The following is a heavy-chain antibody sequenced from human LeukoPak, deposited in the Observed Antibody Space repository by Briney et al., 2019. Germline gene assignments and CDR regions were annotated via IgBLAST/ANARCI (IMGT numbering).Heavy chain of an antibody. J-gene: IGHJ4*02. CDR1: GFTFSSYW. Sequence: GGSLRLSCAVSGFTFSSYWMHWVRQAPGKGLVWVSRIHGDGSSTTYADSVKGRFTISRDNAKNTLYLQMNSLRAEDTAVYYCARTSEGGYFDYWGQGTLVTVSS. CDR2: IHGDGSST. V-gene: IGHV3-74*01. CDR3: ARTSEGGYFDY.